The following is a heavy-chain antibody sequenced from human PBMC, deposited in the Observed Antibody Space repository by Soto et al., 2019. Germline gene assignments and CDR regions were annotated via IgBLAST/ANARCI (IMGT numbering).Heavy chain of an antibody. J-gene: IGHJ6*02. Sequence: GESLKISCKGSGYSFTSYWIGWVRQMPGKGLEWMGIIYPGDSDTRYSPSFQGQVTISADKSISTAYLQWSSLKASDTAMYYCARTSAAGKYYYGMDVWGQGSTVTVS. CDR3: ARTSAAGKYYYGMDV. CDR2: IYPGDSDT. V-gene: IGHV5-51*01. CDR1: GYSFTSYW. D-gene: IGHD6-13*01.